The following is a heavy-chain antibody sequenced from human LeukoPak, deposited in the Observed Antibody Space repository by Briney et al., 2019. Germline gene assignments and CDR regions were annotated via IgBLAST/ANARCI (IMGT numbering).Heavy chain of an antibody. V-gene: IGHV3-23*01. CDR1: GFPLSSYA. Sequence: PGGSLRLSCGASGFPLSSYAVLGLREAPGKALEWGSAMSGSGGSTYYADSVTDRFTISGDNSKNTLYLQMNILRAEHMTVYYCAPKTSNGDRYFDYWGQGSLVTVSS. D-gene: IGHD4-17*01. CDR3: APKTSNGDRYFDY. CDR2: MSGSGGST. J-gene: IGHJ4*02.